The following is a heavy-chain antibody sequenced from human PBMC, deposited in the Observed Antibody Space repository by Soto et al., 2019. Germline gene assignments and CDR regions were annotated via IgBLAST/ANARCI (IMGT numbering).Heavy chain of an antibody. V-gene: IGHV1-69*06. CDR2: IIPVFGTA. CDR3: AREGGQATPSAPSKYYYYDNGMDV. CDR1: GGTFSSYA. D-gene: IGHD2-15*01. Sequence: SVKVSCKASGGTFSSYAISWVRQAPGQGLEWMGGIIPVFGTANYAQKFQGRVTITADKSTSTAYMELSSLRSEDTAVYYCAREGGQATPSAPSKYYYYDNGMDVWGQVTTFTDSS. J-gene: IGHJ6*02.